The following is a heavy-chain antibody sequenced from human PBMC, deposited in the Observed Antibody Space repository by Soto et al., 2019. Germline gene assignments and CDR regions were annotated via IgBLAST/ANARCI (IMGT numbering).Heavy chain of an antibody. V-gene: IGHV4-59*01. Sequence: PSETLSLTCTVSGGSISSYYWRCIRQPPWKGLEWIVYIYYSGSTNYNPSLKSRVNISVDTSKNQFSLKLSSVTAADTAVYYCARATPVTSGYYYGMDVWGQGTTVNVSS. D-gene: IGHD4-4*01. CDR2: IYYSGST. J-gene: IGHJ6*02. CDR3: ARATPVTSGYYYGMDV. CDR1: GGSISSYY.